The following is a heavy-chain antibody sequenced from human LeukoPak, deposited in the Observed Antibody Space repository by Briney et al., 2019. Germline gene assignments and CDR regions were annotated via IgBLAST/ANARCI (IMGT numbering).Heavy chain of an antibody. CDR2: MNAYSGAT. CDR3: ARTKYSGSYFDY. Sequence: ASVKVSCKASGYTFTRYYMHWVRQAPGQGGEWMGWMNAYSGATNYAQKFQGRVIMTRDTSISTAYMELSRLRSDDTAVYYCARTKYSGSYFDYWGQGTLVTVSS. J-gene: IGHJ4*02. CDR1: GYTFTRYY. V-gene: IGHV1-2*02. D-gene: IGHD1-26*01.